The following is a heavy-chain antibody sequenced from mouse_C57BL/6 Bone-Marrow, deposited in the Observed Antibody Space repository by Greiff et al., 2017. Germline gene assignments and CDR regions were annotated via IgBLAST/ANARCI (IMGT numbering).Heavy chain of an antibody. CDR3: ARGVDY. Sequence: QVQLKQPGAELVRPGTSVKLSCKASGYTFTSYWMHWVKQRPGQGLGWIGVIDPSDSYTNYNQKFKGKATLTVDTSTSTAYMQLSSLTSEGSAVYYCARGVDYWGQGTSVTVSS. CDR2: IDPSDSYT. J-gene: IGHJ4*01. CDR1: GYTFTSYW. V-gene: IGHV1-59*01.